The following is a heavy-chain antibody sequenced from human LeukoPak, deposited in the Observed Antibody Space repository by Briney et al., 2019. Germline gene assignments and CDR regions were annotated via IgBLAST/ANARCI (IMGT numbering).Heavy chain of an antibody. CDR1: GYTFTSYY. D-gene: IGHD3-9*01. J-gene: IGHJ6*02. V-gene: IGHV1-46*01. Sequence: ASVKVSWKASGYTFTSYYMHWVRQAPGQGLEWMGIINPSGGSTSYAQKFQGRVTMTRDTSTSTVYMELSSLRSEDTAVYYCARDGSRLRYFDWLCYGMDVWGQGTTVTVSS. CDR2: INPSGGST. CDR3: ARDGSRLRYFDWLCYGMDV.